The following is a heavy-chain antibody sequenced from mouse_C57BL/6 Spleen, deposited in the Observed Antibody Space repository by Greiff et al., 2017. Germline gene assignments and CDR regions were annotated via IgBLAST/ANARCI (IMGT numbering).Heavy chain of an antibody. D-gene: IGHD2-4*01. CDR2: ISSGGSYT. CDR1: GFTFSSYG. Sequence: EVQGVESGGDLVKPGGSLKLSCAASGFTFSSYGMSWVRQTPDKRLEWVVTISSGGSYTYYPDSVKGRFTISRDNAKNTLYLQMSSLKSEDTAMYYCARHPYDYDDVNWYFDVWGTGTTVTVSS. CDR3: ARHPYDYDDVNWYFDV. J-gene: IGHJ1*03. V-gene: IGHV5-6*01.